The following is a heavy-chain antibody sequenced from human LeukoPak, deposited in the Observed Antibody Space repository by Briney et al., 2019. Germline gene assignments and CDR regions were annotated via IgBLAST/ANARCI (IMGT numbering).Heavy chain of an antibody. D-gene: IGHD5-18*01. CDR3: ARVNGYSYGSMYYFDY. V-gene: IGHV1-69*02. Sequence: ASVTVSFKASGGTFSSYTISWVRQAPGQGLEWMGRIIPILGIANYAQKFQGRVTITADKSTSTAYMELSSLRSEDTAVYYCARVNGYSYGSMYYFDYWGQGTLVTVSS. CDR1: GGTFSSYT. J-gene: IGHJ4*02. CDR2: IIPILGIA.